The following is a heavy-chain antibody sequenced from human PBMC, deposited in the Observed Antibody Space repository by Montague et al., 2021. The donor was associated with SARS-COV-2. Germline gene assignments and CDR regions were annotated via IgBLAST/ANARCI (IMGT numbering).Heavy chain of an antibody. CDR3: ARGVDTGVVTVTAGFDS. D-gene: IGHD5-18*01. CDR1: GGSISRGYYY. V-gene: IGHV4-61*02. CDR2: IYRSGSP. J-gene: IGHJ4*02. Sequence: TLSLTCTVSGGSISRGYYYWSWIRLPAGKGLEWIGRIYRSGSPNYNPSLESRVVLSVDTSRNQFSMKMTSVTAADTAMYYCARGVDTGVVTVTAGFDSWGQGTLVIVSS.